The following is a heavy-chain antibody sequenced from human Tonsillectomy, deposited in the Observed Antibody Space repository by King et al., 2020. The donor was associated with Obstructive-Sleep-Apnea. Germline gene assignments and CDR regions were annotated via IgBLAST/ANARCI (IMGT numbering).Heavy chain of an antibody. V-gene: IGHV3-33*06. J-gene: IGHJ4*02. D-gene: IGHD6-13*01. Sequence: VQLVESGGGVVQPGRSLRLSCAASGFTFSSYGMHWVRQAPGKGLEWVAVIWYGGSNKYYADSVKCRFTISRDNSKNTLYLQMNSLGAEDTAGYYCAKDGLHLQGAAAGTGGGYYFDYWGQGTLVTVSS. CDR2: IWYGGSNK. CDR1: GFTFSSYG. CDR3: AKDGLHLQGAAAGTGGGYYFDY.